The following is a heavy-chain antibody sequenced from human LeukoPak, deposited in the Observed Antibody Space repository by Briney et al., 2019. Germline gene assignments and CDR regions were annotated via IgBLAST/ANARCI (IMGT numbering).Heavy chain of an antibody. CDR1: GFTFGDYA. CDR3: GAGLYYFDY. Sequence: GRSLRLSCTASGFTFGDYAMSWVRQAPGKGLEWVGFIRSKAYGGTTEYAASVKGRFTISRDDSKSIAYLQMNSLKTEDTAVYYCGAGLYYFDYWGQGTLVTVSP. J-gene: IGHJ4*02. CDR2: IRSKAYGGTT. V-gene: IGHV3-49*04. D-gene: IGHD6-19*01.